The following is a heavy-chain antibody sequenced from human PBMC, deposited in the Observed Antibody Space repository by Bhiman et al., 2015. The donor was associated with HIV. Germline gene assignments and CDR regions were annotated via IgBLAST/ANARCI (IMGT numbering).Heavy chain of an antibody. CDR2: ISGSGIST. CDR3: AKDQYSSGWYGDYYYGMDV. J-gene: IGHJ6*02. Sequence: EVQMLEAGGGLVQPGGSLRLSCAGSGFSFSSYALSWVRQAPGKGLEWVSLISGSGISTHYRGSVKGRFSISRDNSKNTLYLQMRSLSGEDTAVYYCAKDQYSSGWYGDYYYGMDVWGQGTTVTVSS. CDR1: GFSFSSYA. D-gene: IGHD6-19*01. V-gene: IGHV3-23*01.